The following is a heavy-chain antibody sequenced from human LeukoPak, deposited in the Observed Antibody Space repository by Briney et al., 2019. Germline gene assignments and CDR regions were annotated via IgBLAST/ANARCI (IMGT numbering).Heavy chain of an antibody. J-gene: IGHJ4*02. CDR2: MNPNSGNT. CDR3: ARGPYSSGWYSDY. Sequence: ASVKVSCKASGYTFTSYDINWVRHATGQGLEWMGWMNPNSGNTGYAQKFQGRVTMTRNTSISTAYMELSSLRSEDTAVYYCARGPYSSGWYSDYWGQGTLVTVSP. D-gene: IGHD6-19*01. CDR1: GYTFTSYD. V-gene: IGHV1-8*01.